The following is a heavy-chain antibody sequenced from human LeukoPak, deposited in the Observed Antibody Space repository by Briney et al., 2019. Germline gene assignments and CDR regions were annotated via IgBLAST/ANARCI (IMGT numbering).Heavy chain of an antibody. Sequence: SETLPLTCTVSGGSISSYYWSWIRQPPGKGLEWIGYIYYSGSTNYNPSLKSRVTISVDTSKNQFSLKLSSVTAADTAVYDCARHDYGSNSEGWGQGTLVTVSS. CDR3: ARHDYGSNSEG. CDR2: IYYSGST. CDR1: GGSISSYY. J-gene: IGHJ4*02. D-gene: IGHD4-23*01. V-gene: IGHV4-59*01.